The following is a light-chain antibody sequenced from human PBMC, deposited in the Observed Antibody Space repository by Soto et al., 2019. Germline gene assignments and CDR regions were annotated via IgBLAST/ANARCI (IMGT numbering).Light chain of an antibody. CDR1: QSFSSSY. CDR3: QQDYNLPIT. J-gene: IGKJ5*01. Sequence: VMTHSPATLSLSPGERATLSCRASQSFSSSYLSWYQQKPGQAPRLLIYGASTRATGIPARFSGSGSGTDFTLTVSSLQPEDFAVYYCQQDYNLPITFGQGTRLEI. CDR2: GAS. V-gene: IGKV3D-7*01.